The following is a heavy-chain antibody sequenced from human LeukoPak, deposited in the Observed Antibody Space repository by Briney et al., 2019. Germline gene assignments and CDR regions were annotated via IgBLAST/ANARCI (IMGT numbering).Heavy chain of an antibody. Sequence: AGGSLRLSCAASGFGVSNNYMNWVRQASRKGLEWVSVMHSDGRTFYADSVKGRFTISRDKSKNMFYLQMDSLRAEDTAVYYCARDPDDRSGLDAFETWGQGTKVTV. CDR3: ARDPDDRSGLDAFET. D-gene: IGHD3-22*01. V-gene: IGHV3-53*01. CDR1: GFGVSNNY. CDR2: MHSDGRT. J-gene: IGHJ3*02.